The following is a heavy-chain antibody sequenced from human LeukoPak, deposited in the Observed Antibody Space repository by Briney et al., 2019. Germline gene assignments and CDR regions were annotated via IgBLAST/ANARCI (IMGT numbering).Heavy chain of an antibody. V-gene: IGHV3-30*03. CDR3: ARDGATSFDY. CDR2: ISYDGSNK. Sequence: PGGSLRLSCAASGFTFSSYGMHWVRQAPGKGLKWVAVISYDGSNKYYADSVKGRFTISRDNSKNTLYLQMNSLRAEDTAVYYCARDGATSFDYWGQGTLVTVSS. CDR1: GFTFSSYG. J-gene: IGHJ4*02. D-gene: IGHD4/OR15-4a*01.